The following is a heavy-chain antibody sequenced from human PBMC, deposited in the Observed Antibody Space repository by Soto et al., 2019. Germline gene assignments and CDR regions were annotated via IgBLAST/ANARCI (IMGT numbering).Heavy chain of an antibody. Sequence: LRLSCAASGFTFSDHGMHWVRQAPGKGLEWVSSISGSVGSTFYADSVKGRFTISRDNSMNTLYLQMNSLRAEDTAVYYCAKDRTIASRNFDSWGQGTLVTVS. D-gene: IGHD6-6*01. J-gene: IGHJ4*02. V-gene: IGHV3-23*01. CDR2: ISGSVGST. CDR1: GFTFSDHG. CDR3: AKDRTIASRNFDS.